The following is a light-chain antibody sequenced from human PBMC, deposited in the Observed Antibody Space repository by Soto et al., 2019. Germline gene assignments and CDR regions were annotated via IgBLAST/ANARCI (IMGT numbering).Light chain of an antibody. CDR3: GTWDSSLSVGV. CDR2: DNN. J-gene: IGLJ2*01. Sequence: QSALTQPTSVSAAPGQKVTISCSGSSSNIGNNYVSWYQQLPGTAPKLLIYDNNKRPSGIPDRFSGSKSGTSATLGITGLQTGDEADYYCGTWDSSLSVGVVGGGTKLTVL. CDR1: SSNIGNNY. V-gene: IGLV1-51*01.